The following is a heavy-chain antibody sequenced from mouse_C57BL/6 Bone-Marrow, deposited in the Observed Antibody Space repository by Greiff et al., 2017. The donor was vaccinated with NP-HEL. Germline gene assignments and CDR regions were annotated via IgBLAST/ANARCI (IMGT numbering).Heavy chain of an antibody. V-gene: IGHV5-6*01. J-gene: IGHJ1*03. Sequence: EVHLVESGGDLVKPGGSLKLSCAASGFTFSSYGMSWVRQTPDKRLEWVATISSGGSYTSYPDRVKGRFTISTANAKNTLYLQMSSLKSEDTAMYYCARRDDYDAYWYFDVWGTGTTVTVSS. D-gene: IGHD2-4*01. CDR1: GFTFSSYG. CDR3: ARRDDYDAYWYFDV. CDR2: ISSGGSYT.